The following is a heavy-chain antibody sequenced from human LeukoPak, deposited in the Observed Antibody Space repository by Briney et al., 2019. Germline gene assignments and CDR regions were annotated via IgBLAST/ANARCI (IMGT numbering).Heavy chain of an antibody. Sequence: SETLSLTCTVSGGSISSYYWSWIRQPPGKGLEWIGYIYYSGYTYYNPSLKSRVTISVDTSKNQFSLKLSSVTAADTAVYYCARGSSGWYARPYNWFDPWGQGTLVTVSS. CDR2: IYYSGYT. J-gene: IGHJ5*02. CDR1: GGSISSYY. D-gene: IGHD6-19*01. CDR3: ARGSSGWYARPYNWFDP. V-gene: IGHV4-59*08.